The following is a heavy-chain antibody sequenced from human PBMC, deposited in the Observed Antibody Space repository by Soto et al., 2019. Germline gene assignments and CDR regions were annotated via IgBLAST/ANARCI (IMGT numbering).Heavy chain of an antibody. V-gene: IGHV1-18*01. J-gene: IGHJ4*02. CDR1: GYTFTSYG. Sequence: QVHLVQSGAEVKKPGASVKVSCKGSGYTFTSYGITWVRQAPGQGLEWMGWISAHNGNTDYAQKLQGRVTVTRDTATGTAYMELRSLRSDDTAVYYCARGRYGDYWGQGALVTVSS. CDR3: ARGRYGDY. D-gene: IGHD1-1*01. CDR2: ISAHNGNT.